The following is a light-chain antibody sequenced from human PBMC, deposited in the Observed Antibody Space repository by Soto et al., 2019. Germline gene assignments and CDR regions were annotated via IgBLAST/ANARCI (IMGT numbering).Light chain of an antibody. CDR2: DVS. Sequence: QSALTQPASVSGSPGQSITISCTGTSSDVGGYNYVSWYQQHPGKAPKLMIYDVSNRPSGVSNRFSGSKSGNTASLTISGLQAEDGADYYCSSYTSSSTYVFGPGTKVTVL. CDR3: SSYTSSSTYV. J-gene: IGLJ1*01. V-gene: IGLV2-14*01. CDR1: SSDVGGYNY.